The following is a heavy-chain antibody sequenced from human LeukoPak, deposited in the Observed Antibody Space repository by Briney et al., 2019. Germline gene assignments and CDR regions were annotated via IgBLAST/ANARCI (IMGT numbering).Heavy chain of an antibody. J-gene: IGHJ3*02. CDR3: ARHRAEMATITDDAFHI. CDR2: IDNSGST. V-gene: IGHV4-59*08. CDR1: GGHIDSFF. Sequence: SETLSLTCTVSGGHIDSFFWNWIWQPPGKGLEWIGYIDNSGSTKYSPSLKSRVTMSLDTSKNQLSLRLSSVTAADTAVFYCARHRAEMATITDDAFHIWGQGTMVNVSS. D-gene: IGHD5-24*01.